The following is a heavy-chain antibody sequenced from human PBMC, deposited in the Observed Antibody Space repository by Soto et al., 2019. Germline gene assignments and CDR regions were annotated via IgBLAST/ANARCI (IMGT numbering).Heavy chain of an antibody. Sequence: EVQLVESGGGLVQPGGSLRLSCAASGFTFSLYSMSWVRQAPGKGLEWVSYISRISTGIHYADSVKGRFTISRDDATNSMHLQMNSLRDGDTAVYYGARAVTWGLDVWGQGTTVSISS. CDR1: GFTFSLYS. D-gene: IGHD3-10*01. CDR2: ISRISTGI. J-gene: IGHJ6*02. V-gene: IGHV3-48*02. CDR3: ARAVTWGLDV.